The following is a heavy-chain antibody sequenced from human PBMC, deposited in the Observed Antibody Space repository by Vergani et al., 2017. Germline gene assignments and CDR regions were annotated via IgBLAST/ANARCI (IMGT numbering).Heavy chain of an antibody. D-gene: IGHD1-26*01. CDR3: VKDAVSYENFFDS. CDR1: GFTFSTYA. V-gene: IGHV3-23*01. Sequence: EVQLLESGGSLKQPGGSVRLSCAASGFTFSTYAMHWVRQAPGKGLEWVSALTGGGGSTYYADSFKGRFIISRYNSRDTLYLQMNSLRPEDTATYYCVKDAVSYENFFDSWGQGTLVTVSS. J-gene: IGHJ4*02. CDR2: LTGGGGST.